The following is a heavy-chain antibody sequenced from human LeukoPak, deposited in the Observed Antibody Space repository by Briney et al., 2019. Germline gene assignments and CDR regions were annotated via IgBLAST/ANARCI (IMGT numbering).Heavy chain of an antibody. CDR3: ARLSHYYDSSRGDY. CDR2: INPNTGDT. Sequence: ASVKVSCKASGYTFTGYYVHWVRQAPGQGLEWMGRINPNTGDTNYAQKFQGRVTMTRDTSISTAYMELSRLTSDDTAVYYCARLSHYYDSSRGDYWGQGTLVTVSS. J-gene: IGHJ4*02. CDR1: GYTFTGYY. D-gene: IGHD3-22*01. V-gene: IGHV1-2*06.